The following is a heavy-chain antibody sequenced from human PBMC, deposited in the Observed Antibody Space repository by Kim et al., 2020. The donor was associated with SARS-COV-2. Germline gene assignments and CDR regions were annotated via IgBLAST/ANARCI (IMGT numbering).Heavy chain of an antibody. CDR1: GYSISSGYY. D-gene: IGHD6-6*01. CDR2: IYHSGST. Sequence: SETLSLTCTVSGYSISSGYYWGWIRQPPGKGLEWIGSIYHSGSTYYNPSLKSRVTISVDTSKNQFSLKLSSVTAADTAVYYCARGRSIAARLDYFDYWG. V-gene: IGHV4-38-2*02. CDR3: ARGRSIAARLDYFDY. J-gene: IGHJ4*01.